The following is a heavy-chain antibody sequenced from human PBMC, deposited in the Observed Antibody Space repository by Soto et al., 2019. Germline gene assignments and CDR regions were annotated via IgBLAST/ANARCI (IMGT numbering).Heavy chain of an antibody. CDR2: ISSYTGNTYYQHSANT. D-gene: IGHD3-16*02. J-gene: IGHJ5*02. V-gene: IGHV1-18*04. CDR1: GYNFTNYH. CDR3: AREEYRQVDH. Sequence: QVYLVQSGAEVKKPGASVKVSCKASGYNFTNYHIHWVRQAPGQGLEWMGWISSYTGNTYYQHSANTEYAQKFQGRVSLTTDTSTTTAYLELRGLRSDDTAVYYCAREEYRQVDHWGQGTLVTVSS.